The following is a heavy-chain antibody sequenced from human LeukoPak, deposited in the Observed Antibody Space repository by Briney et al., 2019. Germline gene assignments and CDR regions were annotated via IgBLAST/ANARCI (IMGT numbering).Heavy chain of an antibody. J-gene: IGHJ5*02. CDR2: ISGYNGYT. CDR1: GYIFSNFG. D-gene: IGHD3-16*01. Sequence: ASVKVSCKASGYIFSNFGINWVRQAPGQGLEWMGWISGYNGYTKYAQKLQGRVTMTTDTSTSTAHMELRSLRSDDTAVYYCARVSPHRKMSYGNQNWFDTWGQGTLVTVSS. V-gene: IGHV1-18*01. CDR3: ARVSPHRKMSYGNQNWFDT.